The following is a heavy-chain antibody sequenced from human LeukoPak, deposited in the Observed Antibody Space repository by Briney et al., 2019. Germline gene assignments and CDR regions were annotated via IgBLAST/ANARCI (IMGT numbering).Heavy chain of an antibody. J-gene: IGHJ4*02. CDR3: ARDILAAGYYFDY. CDR1: GGTFSSYA. Sequence: SVKVSCKASGGTFSSYAISWVRQAPGQGLEWMGGIIPIFGTANYAQKFQGRVTITADESTSTAYVELSSLRSEDTAVYYCARDILAAGYYFDYWGQGTLVTVSS. V-gene: IGHV1-69*13. D-gene: IGHD6-13*01. CDR2: IIPIFGTA.